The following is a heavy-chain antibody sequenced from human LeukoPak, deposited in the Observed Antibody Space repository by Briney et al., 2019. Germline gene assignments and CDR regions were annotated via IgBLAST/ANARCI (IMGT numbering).Heavy chain of an antibody. V-gene: IGHV1-18*01. CDR1: GFTFTSYG. D-gene: IGHD3-22*01. Sequence: ASVKVSCKASGFTFTSYGISWVRQAPGQGLEWMGWISTYNGDTDYAQKFQGRVTMTEDISTDTAYMELSSLRSEDTAVYYCATGYSSGYTFDYWGQGTLVTVSS. CDR3: ATGYSSGYTFDY. J-gene: IGHJ4*02. CDR2: ISTYNGDT.